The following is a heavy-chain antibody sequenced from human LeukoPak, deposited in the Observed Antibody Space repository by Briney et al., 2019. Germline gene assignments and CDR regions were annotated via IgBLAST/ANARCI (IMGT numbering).Heavy chain of an antibody. CDR1: GFTFSSYG. J-gene: IGHJ4*02. D-gene: IGHD2-2*01. Sequence: GGSQRLSCAASGFTFSSYGMHWVRQAPGKGLEWVAFIRYDGSNKYYADSVKGRFTISRDNSKNTLYLQMNSLRAEDTAVYYCAKGRTKYQLLSPDYWGQGTLVTVSS. CDR3: AKGRTKYQLLSPDY. CDR2: IRYDGSNK. V-gene: IGHV3-30*02.